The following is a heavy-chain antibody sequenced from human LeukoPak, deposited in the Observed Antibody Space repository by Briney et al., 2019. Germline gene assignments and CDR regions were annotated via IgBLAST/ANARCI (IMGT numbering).Heavy chain of an antibody. V-gene: IGHV4-4*07. Sequence: SETLSLTCTVSGGSISSYYWSWIRQPAGKGLEWIGRIYTSGSTNYNPSLKSRVTMSVDMSKNQFSLKLSSVTAADTAVYYCAREYCSSTSCYFQTRRIYYFYYMDVWGKGTTVTVSS. CDR3: AREYCSSTSCYFQTRRIYYFYYMDV. CDR1: GGSISSYY. CDR2: IYTSGST. D-gene: IGHD2-2*01. J-gene: IGHJ6*03.